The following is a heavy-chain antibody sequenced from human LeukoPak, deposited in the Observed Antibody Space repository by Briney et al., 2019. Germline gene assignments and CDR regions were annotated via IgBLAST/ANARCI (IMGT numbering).Heavy chain of an antibody. D-gene: IGHD1-1*01. CDR3: AKSLFTSATGTGRAFHI. Sequence: PGGSLRLSCAASEFTFSKFPMGWVRQAPGRGLEWVSAISASGDVTFHADSVRGRFTISRDNSKSTLFLPMNDLRVEDTAKFYCAKSLFTSATGTGRAFHIWGQGTMVSVSS. J-gene: IGHJ3*02. V-gene: IGHV3-23*01. CDR1: EFTFSKFP. CDR2: ISASGDVT.